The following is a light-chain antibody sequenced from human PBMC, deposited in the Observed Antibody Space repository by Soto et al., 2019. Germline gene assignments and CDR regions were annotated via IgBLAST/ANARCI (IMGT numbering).Light chain of an antibody. Sequence: QSALTQPPSASGSPGQSVTISCTGTSSDVGGYNYVSWYQQHPGKAPKIMIYGVDKRPSGVPDRFSGSKSGNTASLTVSGLQPEDEADYYCTSYAGSNTVVFGGGTKLTVL. CDR3: TSYAGSNTVV. CDR2: GVD. CDR1: SSDVGGYNY. V-gene: IGLV2-8*01. J-gene: IGLJ2*01.